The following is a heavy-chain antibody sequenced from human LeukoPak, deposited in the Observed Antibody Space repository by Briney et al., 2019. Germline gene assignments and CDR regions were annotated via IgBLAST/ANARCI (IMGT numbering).Heavy chain of an antibody. CDR1: GGTFSSYA. CDR2: IIPIFGTA. V-gene: IGHV1-69*13. Sequence: ASVKVSCKASGGTFSSYAISWVRQAPGQGLEWRGGIIPIFGTANYAQKFQGRVTITADESTSTAYMELSSLRSEDTAVYYCATRSFIVVVPAARAFDIWGQGTMVTVSS. D-gene: IGHD2-2*01. CDR3: ATRSFIVVVPAARAFDI. J-gene: IGHJ3*02.